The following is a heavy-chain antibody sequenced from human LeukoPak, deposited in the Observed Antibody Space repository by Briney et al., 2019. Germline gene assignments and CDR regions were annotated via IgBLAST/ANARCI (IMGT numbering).Heavy chain of an antibody. D-gene: IGHD4-23*01. Sequence: PSETLSLTCTVSGDSVSSGNYYLSWIRQPPGKGLDWITYMSPSGTTKYNPSLKSRVTTSVDTSRTQFSLRLSSVTAADTAVYFCARDMGAPDYGSYSVDYWGQGTLVTVSS. CDR1: GDSVSSGNYY. CDR2: MSPSGTT. J-gene: IGHJ4*02. V-gene: IGHV4-61*01. CDR3: ARDMGAPDYGSYSVDY.